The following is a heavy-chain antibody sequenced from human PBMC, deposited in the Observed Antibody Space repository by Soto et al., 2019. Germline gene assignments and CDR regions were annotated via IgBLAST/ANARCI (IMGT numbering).Heavy chain of an antibody. V-gene: IGHV1-69*06. D-gene: IGHD3-10*01. CDR3: ARAQREDYGSGSYPHYFDY. CDR2: IIPIFGTA. CDR1: GGTFSSYA. J-gene: IGHJ4*02. Sequence: SVKVSCKASGGTFSSYAISWVRQAPGQGLEWMGGIIPIFGTANYAQKFQGRVTITADKSTSTAYMELSSLRSEDTAVYYCARAQREDYGSGSYPHYFDYWGQGTLVTVSS.